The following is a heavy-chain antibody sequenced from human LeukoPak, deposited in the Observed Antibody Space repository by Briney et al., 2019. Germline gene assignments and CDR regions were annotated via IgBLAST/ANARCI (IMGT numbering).Heavy chain of an antibody. CDR1: GFTFSSYA. CDR2: ISSSSTTI. D-gene: IGHD2-21*01. J-gene: IGHJ3*02. Sequence: GGSLRLSCAASGFTFSSYAMSWVRQAPGKGLEWVSYISSSSTTIYYADSVKGRFTISRDNAKNSLYLQMNSLRAEDTAVYYCARDYCGSGYDAAFDIWGQGTMVTVSS. V-gene: IGHV3-48*04. CDR3: ARDYCGSGYDAAFDI.